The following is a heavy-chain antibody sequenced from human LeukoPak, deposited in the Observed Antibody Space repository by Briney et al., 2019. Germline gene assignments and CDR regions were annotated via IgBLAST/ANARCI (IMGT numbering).Heavy chain of an antibody. D-gene: IGHD4-23*01. Sequence: GESLKISCKGSGYSFTSYWINWVRQMPGKGLEWMGIIYPGGSDTRYSPSFQGQVTISADRSISTAYLQWSSLKASDTAMYYCARQPYGGYSNFDYWGQGSLVTVSS. CDR1: GYSFTSYW. CDR3: ARQPYGGYSNFDY. J-gene: IGHJ4*02. V-gene: IGHV5-51*01. CDR2: IYPGGSDT.